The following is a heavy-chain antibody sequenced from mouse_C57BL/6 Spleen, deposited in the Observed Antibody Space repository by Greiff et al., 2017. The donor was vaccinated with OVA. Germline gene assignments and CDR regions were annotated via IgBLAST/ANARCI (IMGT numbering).Heavy chain of an antibody. V-gene: IGHV1-18*01. CDR3: AREGETAQASFDY. CDR2: INPNNGVT. J-gene: IGHJ2*01. D-gene: IGHD3-2*02. CDR1: GYTFTDYN. Sequence: EVQLQQSGPELVKPGASVKIPCKASGYTFTDYNMDWVKQSHGKSLEWIGDINPNNGVTIYNQKFKGKATLTVDKSSSTAYMELRSLTSEDTAVYYCAREGETAQASFDYWGQGTTLTVSS.